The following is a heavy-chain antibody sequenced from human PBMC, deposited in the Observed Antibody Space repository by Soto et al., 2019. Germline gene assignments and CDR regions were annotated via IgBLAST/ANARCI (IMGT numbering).Heavy chain of an antibody. CDR2: IYYSGST. CDR3: ARHPSYYYDSSGYYDFDY. Sequence: QLQLQESGPGLVKPSETLSLTCTVSGGSISSSSYYWGWIRQPPGKGLEWIGSIYYSGSTYYNPXXKSRVTISVDXXKXQXSLKLSSVTAADTAVYYCARHPSYYYDSSGYYDFDYWGQGTLVTVSS. CDR1: GGSISSSSYY. D-gene: IGHD3-22*01. J-gene: IGHJ4*02. V-gene: IGHV4-39*01.